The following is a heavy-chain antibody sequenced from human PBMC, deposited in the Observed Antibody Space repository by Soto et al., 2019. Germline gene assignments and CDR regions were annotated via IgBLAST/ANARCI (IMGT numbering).Heavy chain of an antibody. Sequence: GASLKISCKGSGYSFNSYWICSVRQMPGKGLEWMGRIDPSDSYTNYSPSFQGHVTISADKSISTAYLQWSSLKASDTAMYYCARRRYSSSWYLGAFDIWGQGTMVTVSS. D-gene: IGHD6-13*01. CDR1: GYSFNSYW. CDR2: IDPSDSYT. CDR3: ARRRYSSSWYLGAFDI. J-gene: IGHJ3*02. V-gene: IGHV5-10-1*01.